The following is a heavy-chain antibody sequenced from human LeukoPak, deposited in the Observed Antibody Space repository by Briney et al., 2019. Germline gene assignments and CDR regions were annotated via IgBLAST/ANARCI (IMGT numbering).Heavy chain of an antibody. CDR2: IYYSGST. V-gene: IGHV4-59*08. J-gene: IGHJ4*02. CDR3: ARGGSYYGY. CDR1: GASISSYY. D-gene: IGHD1-26*01. Sequence: SETLSLTCTVSGASISSYYWSWIRQPPGKGLEWIGYIYYSGSTNYNPSLKSRVTISVDTSKSQFSLQLSSVTAADTAVYYCARGGSYYGYWGQGTLVTVSS.